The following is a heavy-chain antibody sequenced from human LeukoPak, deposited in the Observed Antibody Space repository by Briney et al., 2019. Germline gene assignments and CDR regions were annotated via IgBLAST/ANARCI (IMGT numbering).Heavy chain of an antibody. J-gene: IGHJ4*02. D-gene: IGHD3-22*01. V-gene: IGHV3-30*18. Sequence: GRSLRLSCAASGFTFSSYGMHWVRQAPGKGLEWVAVISYDGSNKYYADSVKGRFTISRDNSKNTLYLQMNSLRAEDTAVYYCAKVRGVGYYDSSGYFDYWGQGTLVTVSS. CDR1: GFTFSSYG. CDR2: ISYDGSNK. CDR3: AKVRGVGYYDSSGYFDY.